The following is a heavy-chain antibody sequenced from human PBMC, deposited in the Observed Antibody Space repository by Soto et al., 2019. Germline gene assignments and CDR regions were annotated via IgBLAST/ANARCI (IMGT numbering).Heavy chain of an antibody. D-gene: IGHD6-19*01. J-gene: IGHJ4*02. CDR3: ARGRQWLDD. CDR2: IYYSGST. CDR1: GGSVSGYY. Sequence: QVQLQGSGPGLVKPSETLSLTCTVSGGSVSGYYWSWIRQPPGKGLEWIGYIYYSGSTNYNPSLTSRVTISVDTSKNQFSLKLSSVTAADTAVYYCARGRQWLDDWGQGTLVTVSS. V-gene: IGHV4-59*02.